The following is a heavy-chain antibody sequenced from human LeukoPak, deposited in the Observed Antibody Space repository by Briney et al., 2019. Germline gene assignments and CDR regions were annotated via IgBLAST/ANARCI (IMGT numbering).Heavy chain of an antibody. D-gene: IGHD2-2*01. V-gene: IGHV3-48*03. CDR3: ARDIKGQYQDAFDI. Sequence: GGSLRLSCAASGFTFRSYWMSWVRQAPGKGLEWVSYISSSGSNIKYADSVKGRFTISRGNAKNSVYLQMNSLRAEDTAVYYCARDIKGQYQDAFDIWGQGTMVTVSS. CDR2: ISSSGSNI. J-gene: IGHJ3*02. CDR1: GFTFRSYW.